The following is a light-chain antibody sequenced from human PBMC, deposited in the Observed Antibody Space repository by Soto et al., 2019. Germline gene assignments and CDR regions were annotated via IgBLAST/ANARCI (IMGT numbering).Light chain of an antibody. CDR3: MQGTHWPLT. J-gene: IGKJ4*01. CDR1: QSLENSDGDTF. CDR2: KIS. Sequence: DVVMTQSPLSLPVTLGQAASISCRSSQSLENSDGDTFLNWFHQRPGQSPRRLIYKISKRDSGVPDRISGSGAGTDFTLKISRVEAEDVGVYYCMQGTHWPLTSGGGTKVELK. V-gene: IGKV2-30*01.